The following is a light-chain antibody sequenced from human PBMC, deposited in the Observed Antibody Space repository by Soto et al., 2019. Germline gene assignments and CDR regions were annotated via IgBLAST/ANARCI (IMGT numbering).Light chain of an antibody. Sequence: DIVLTQSPSTLSVSPGERVTLTCRASQGVSSYLAWYQQKPGKAPRLLIYDASTRASGIPSRFSGSGSGTDFTLTISSLEPEDVAVYYCQQRSNWLTFGGGTKVEIK. CDR1: QGVSSY. J-gene: IGKJ4*01. CDR2: DAS. CDR3: QQRSNWLT. V-gene: IGKV3-11*01.